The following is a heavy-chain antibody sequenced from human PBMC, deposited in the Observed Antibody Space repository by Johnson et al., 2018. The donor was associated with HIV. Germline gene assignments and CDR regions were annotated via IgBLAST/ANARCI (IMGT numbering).Heavy chain of an antibody. CDR3: VTDRGYYDSSGYSRPFDI. Sequence: VQLVESGGGVVQPGRYLRLSCAASGFTFSSYGMHWVRQAPGKGLEWVAVISYDGSYKYYADSVKGRFTISRDNSKNTLYLQMNSLKTEDTAIYYCVTDRGYYDSSGYSRPFDIWGQGTMVTVSS. D-gene: IGHD3-22*01. CDR2: ISYDGSYK. CDR1: GFTFSSYG. V-gene: IGHV3-30*03. J-gene: IGHJ3*02.